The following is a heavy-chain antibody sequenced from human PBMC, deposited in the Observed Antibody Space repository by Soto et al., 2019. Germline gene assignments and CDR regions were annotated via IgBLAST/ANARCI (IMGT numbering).Heavy chain of an antibody. CDR2: INPNSGGT. V-gene: IGHV1-2*02. D-gene: IGHD6-6*01. Sequence: QVQLVQSGAEVKKPGASVKVSCKASGYTFTGYYMHWVRQAPGQGLEWMGWINPNSGGTNYAQKFQGRVPMTRDTSISTAYMELSRLRSDDTAVYYCATAGGGLPYSSSPTDYWGQGTLVTVSS. CDR3: ATAGGGLPYSSSPTDY. CDR1: GYTFTGYY. J-gene: IGHJ4*02.